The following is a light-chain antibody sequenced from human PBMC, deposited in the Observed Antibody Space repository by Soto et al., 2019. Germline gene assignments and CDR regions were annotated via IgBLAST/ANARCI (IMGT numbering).Light chain of an antibody. Sequence: QSVLTQPPSPSGSPGQSVTISRTGTSSDVCGYNYVSWYQQHPGKAPELMIYEVSKRPSGVPDRFSGSKSGNTASLTVFGLQAEDEADYYCSSYAGSNNLGVFGTGTKVTVL. V-gene: IGLV2-8*01. J-gene: IGLJ1*01. CDR2: EVS. CDR1: SSDVCGYNY. CDR3: SSYAGSNNLGV.